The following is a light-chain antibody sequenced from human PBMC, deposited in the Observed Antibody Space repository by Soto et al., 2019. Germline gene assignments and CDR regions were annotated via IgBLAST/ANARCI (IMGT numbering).Light chain of an antibody. CDR3: RSYTTSSTYA. CDR2: DVG. Sequence: QSALTQPASVSGSPGQSITISCTGTSSDVGGYNYVSWYQQHPGKAPKLMIYDVGNRPSGVSDRFSGSKSGNTASLTISGLQAEDEADSYCRSYTTSSTYALGTATTFSVL. V-gene: IGLV2-14*01. J-gene: IGLJ1*01. CDR1: SSDVGGYNY.